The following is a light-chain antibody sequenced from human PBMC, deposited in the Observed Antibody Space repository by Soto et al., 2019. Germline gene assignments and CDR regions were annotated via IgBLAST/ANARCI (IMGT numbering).Light chain of an antibody. J-gene: IGKJ1*01. CDR3: QHYNSYSEA. CDR1: QNIIFY. CDR2: KAS. Sequence: DIQMTQSPSSLSASVGDRVTITCRASQNIIFYLNWYQQKPGEAPKLLIYKASTLKSGVPSRSSGSGSGTEFTLTISSLQPDDFATYYCQHYNSYSEAFGQGTKVDIK. V-gene: IGKV1-5*03.